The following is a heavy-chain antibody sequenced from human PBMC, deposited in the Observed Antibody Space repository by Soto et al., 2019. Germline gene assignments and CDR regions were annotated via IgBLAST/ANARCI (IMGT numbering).Heavy chain of an antibody. CDR3: GQDLMGEQWLGVMHY. V-gene: IGHV3-30*18. D-gene: IGHD6-19*01. J-gene: IGHJ4*02. CDR1: GFSFSDYA. Sequence: QVQLEESGGNVVQPGRSLRLSCAASGFSFSDYAMHWVRQAPGKGLESVALLSYDGDKEYYADSVKGRFTISRDNSKNTVFLQMNSLRPEDTAVYYCGQDLMGEQWLGVMHYWGQGTLVTVSS. CDR2: LSYDGDKE.